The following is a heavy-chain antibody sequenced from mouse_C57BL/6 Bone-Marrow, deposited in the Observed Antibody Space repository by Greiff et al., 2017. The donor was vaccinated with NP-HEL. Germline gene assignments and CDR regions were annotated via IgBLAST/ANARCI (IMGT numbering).Heavy chain of an antibody. CDR2: ISDGGSYT. V-gene: IGHV5-4*03. Sequence: DVMLVESGGGLVKPGGSLKLSCAASGFTFSSYAMSWVRQTPEKRLEWVATISDGGSYTYYPDNVKGRFTISRDNAKNNLYLQMSHLKSEDTAMYYCARLYDGYYDGDYWGQGTTLTVSS. CDR1: GFTFSSYA. D-gene: IGHD2-3*01. CDR3: ARLYDGYYDGDY. J-gene: IGHJ2*01.